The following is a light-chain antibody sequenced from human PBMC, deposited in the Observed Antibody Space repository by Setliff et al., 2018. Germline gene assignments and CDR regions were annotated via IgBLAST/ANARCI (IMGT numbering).Light chain of an antibody. J-gene: IGLJ1*01. V-gene: IGLV2-14*01. CDR1: SSDVGGYNY. Sequence: QSALTQPPSASGSPGQSVTLSCTGTSSDVGGYNYVSWYQQHPGKAPKLMIYDVTNRPSGVSNRFSGSKSGNTASLTISGLQAEDEDDYYCTSYTSTFNYVFGTGTKVTVL. CDR3: TSYTSTFNYV. CDR2: DVT.